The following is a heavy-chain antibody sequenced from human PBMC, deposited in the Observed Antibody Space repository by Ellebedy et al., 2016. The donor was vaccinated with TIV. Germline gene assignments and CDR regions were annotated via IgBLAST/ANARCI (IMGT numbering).Heavy chain of an antibody. V-gene: IGHV3-23*01. CDR3: ARAPTAIFAHFYYYYYYMDV. J-gene: IGHJ6*03. D-gene: IGHD2-21*02. CDR2: ISGSGGRT. CDR1: GFTFSSYA. Sequence: GESLKISXAASGFTFSSYAMSWVRQAPGRRLEWVSAISGSGGRTHYVDSVRGRFTISRDNSKNTLYLQMTSLRAEDTAVYYCARAPTAIFAHFYYYYYYMDVWGKGTTVTVSS.